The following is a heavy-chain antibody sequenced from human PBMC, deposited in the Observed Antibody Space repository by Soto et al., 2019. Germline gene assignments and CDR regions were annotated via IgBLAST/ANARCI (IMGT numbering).Heavy chain of an antibody. Sequence: GGSLRLSCAAFGFPFSRYWMSWVHQAPGKGLEWVANIKQDGSEKSYVDSVKGRFSISRDNAKNSLYLQMNSLRVEDTAVYFCGRDLPSISGRPGGWFDPWGQGTLVTVSS. V-gene: IGHV3-7*01. D-gene: IGHD6-6*01. J-gene: IGHJ5*02. CDR1: GFPFSRYW. CDR2: IKQDGSEK. CDR3: GRDLPSISGRPGGWFDP.